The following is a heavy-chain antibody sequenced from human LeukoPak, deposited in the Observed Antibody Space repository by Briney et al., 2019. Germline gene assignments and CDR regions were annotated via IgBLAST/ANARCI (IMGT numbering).Heavy chain of an antibody. J-gene: IGHJ4*02. V-gene: IGHV3-23*01. D-gene: IGHD6-19*01. CDR1: GFTFSDYA. CDR3: AKVGWVGY. Sequence: GGSLRLSCAASGFTFSDYAVSWVRQAPGKGPEWVSAITGGGDVTSYADSVKGRFTISRDNSKNTLYLQMDSLRVDDTALNYCAKVGWVGYWGQGTLVTVSS. CDR2: ITGGGDVT.